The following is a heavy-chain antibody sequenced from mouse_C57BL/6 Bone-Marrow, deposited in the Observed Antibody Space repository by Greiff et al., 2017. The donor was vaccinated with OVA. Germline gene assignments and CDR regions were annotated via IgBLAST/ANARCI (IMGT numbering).Heavy chain of an antibody. J-gene: IGHJ2*01. Sequence: QVQLQQPGAELVKPGASVKMSCKASGYTFTSYWITWVKQRPGQGLEWIGWIYPGSGNTKYNEKFKGKATLTADTSSSTAYMQLSSLTSEDSAVYYCARDDPFDYWGQGTTLTVSS. CDR3: ARDDPFDY. CDR1: GYTFTSYW. D-gene: IGHD2-12*01. V-gene: IGHV1-66*01. CDR2: IYPGSGNT.